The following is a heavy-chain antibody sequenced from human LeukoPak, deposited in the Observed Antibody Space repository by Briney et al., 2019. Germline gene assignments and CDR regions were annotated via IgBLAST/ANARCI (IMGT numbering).Heavy chain of an antibody. D-gene: IGHD3-22*01. CDR1: GFTFDDYA. J-gene: IGHJ4*02. Sequence: QPGGSLRLSCAASGFTFDDYAMHWVRQAPGKGLEWVSLISGDGGSTYYADSVKGRFTISKANSKNSLYLQMNSPRTEDTALYYCAKDISPNFYDSSGYPTWGQGTLVTVSS. CDR2: ISGDGGST. CDR3: AKDISPNFYDSSGYPT. V-gene: IGHV3-43*02.